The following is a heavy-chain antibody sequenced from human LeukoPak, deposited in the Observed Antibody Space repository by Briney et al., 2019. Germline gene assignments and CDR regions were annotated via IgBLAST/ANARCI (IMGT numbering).Heavy chain of an antibody. CDR1: GGSFSGYY. CDR2: INHSGST. V-gene: IGHV4-34*01. J-gene: IGHJ2*01. D-gene: IGHD1-7*01. CDR3: ARGDNWNYDWYYYL. Sequence: SETLSLTCAVYGGSFSGYYWSWIRQPPGKGLEWIGEINHSGSTNYNPSLKSRVTISVDTSKNQFSLKLSSVTAADTAVYYCARGDNWNYDWYYYLWGRGTLVTVSS.